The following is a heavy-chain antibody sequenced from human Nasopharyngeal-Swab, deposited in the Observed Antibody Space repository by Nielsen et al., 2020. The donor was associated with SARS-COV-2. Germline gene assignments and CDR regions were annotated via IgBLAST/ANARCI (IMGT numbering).Heavy chain of an antibody. D-gene: IGHD3-10*01. CDR3: ATAPYGSGSGDFLDY. CDR1: VYTLTELS. CDR2: FDPEDGET. V-gene: IGHV1-24*01. J-gene: IGHJ4*02. Sequence: ASVKVSCKVSVYTLTELSMHWVRQAPGKGLEWMGGFDPEDGETIYAQKFQGRVTMTEDTSTDTAYMELSSLRSEDTAVYYCATAPYGSGSGDFLDYWGQGTLVTVSS.